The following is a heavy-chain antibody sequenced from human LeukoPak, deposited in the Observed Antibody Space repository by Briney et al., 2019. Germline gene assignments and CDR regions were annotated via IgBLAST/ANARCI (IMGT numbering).Heavy chain of an antibody. Sequence: ASVKVSCKASGYTFTSYGISWVRQAPGQGLEWMGWISAYNGNTNYAQKLQGRVTMTTDTSTSTASMELRSLRSDDTAVYYCARVVPFGELGDYFDYWGQGTLVTVSS. V-gene: IGHV1-18*04. D-gene: IGHD3-10*01. CDR3: ARVVPFGELGDYFDY. CDR1: GYTFTSYG. J-gene: IGHJ4*02. CDR2: ISAYNGNT.